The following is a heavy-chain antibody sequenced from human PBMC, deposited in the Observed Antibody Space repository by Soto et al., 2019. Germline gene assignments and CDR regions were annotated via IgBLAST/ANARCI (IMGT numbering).Heavy chain of an antibody. CDR2: INPNSGGT. CDR1: GYTFTGYY. Sequence: ASVKVSCKASGYTFTGYYMHWVRQAPGQGLEWMGWINPNSGGTNYAQKFQGWVTMTRDTSISTAYMELSRLRSDDTAVYYYATSSCEGWNCAFDIWGQGTMVTVSS. D-gene: IGHD1-7*01. V-gene: IGHV1-2*04. J-gene: IGHJ3*02. CDR3: ATSSCEGWNCAFDI.